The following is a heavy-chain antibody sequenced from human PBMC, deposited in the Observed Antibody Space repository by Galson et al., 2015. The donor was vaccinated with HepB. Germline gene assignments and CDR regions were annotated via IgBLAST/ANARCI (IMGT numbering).Heavy chain of an antibody. CDR1: GFTFSRYT. CDR2: ISASNNI. V-gene: IGHV3-21*01. CDR3: ARARGYWYSDL. J-gene: IGHJ2*01. Sequence: SLRLSCAPSGFTFSRYTMDWVRQALGKGLEWVSSISASNNIYYGDSVKGRFTISRDNAKNSLYLQMNTLRAEDTAVYYCARARGYWYSDLWGRGTLVTVSS.